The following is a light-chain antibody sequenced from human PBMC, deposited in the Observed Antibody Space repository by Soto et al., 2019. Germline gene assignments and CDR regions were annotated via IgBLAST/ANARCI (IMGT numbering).Light chain of an antibody. CDR1: SSDVGGNKY. V-gene: IGLV2-14*03. CDR3: SSFTTRNTRV. Sequence: QSALTQPASVSGSPGQSITISCTGSSSDVGGNKYVSWYQQHPGEAPKVMIYDVSSRPSGVSDRFSGSKSGNTASLTSSGLQAEDEADYYCSSFTTRNTRVFGGGTKLTVL. J-gene: IGLJ3*02. CDR2: DVS.